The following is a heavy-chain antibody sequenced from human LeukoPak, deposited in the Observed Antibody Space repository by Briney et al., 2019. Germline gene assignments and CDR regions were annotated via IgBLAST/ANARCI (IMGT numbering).Heavy chain of an antibody. CDR1: GYTFTSYY. D-gene: IGHD2-2*01. J-gene: IGHJ5*02. CDR3: ARGGDIAVVPAAMVGP. CDR2: INPSGGST. Sequence: ASVKVSCKASGYTFTSYYMHWVRQAPGQGLEWMGIINPSGGSTSYAQKFQGRVTMTRDTSTSTVYMELSSLRSEDTAVYYCARGGDIAVVPAAMVGPWGQGTLVTVSS. V-gene: IGHV1-46*01.